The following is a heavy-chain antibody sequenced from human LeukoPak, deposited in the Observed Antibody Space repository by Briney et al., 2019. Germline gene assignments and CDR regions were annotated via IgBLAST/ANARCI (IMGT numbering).Heavy chain of an antibody. CDR1: GYTFTSYD. V-gene: IGHV1-8*01. D-gene: IGHD3-3*01. J-gene: IGHJ4*02. Sequence: GASVKVSCKASGYTFTSYDINWVRQATGQGLEWMGGMNPNSGNTGYAQKFQGRVTMTRNTSISTAYMELSSLRSEDTAVYYCARSGDDFWSGYYRLAGSYYFDYWGQGTLVTVSS. CDR2: MNPNSGNT. CDR3: ARSGDDFWSGYYRLAGSYYFDY.